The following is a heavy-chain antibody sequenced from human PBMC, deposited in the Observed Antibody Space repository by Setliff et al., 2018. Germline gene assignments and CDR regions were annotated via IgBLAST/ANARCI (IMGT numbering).Heavy chain of an antibody. CDR3: SRLVRFCTKTACQRLSGGEF. D-gene: IGHD2-8*01. V-gene: IGHV1-18*01. CDR1: GYTFNDYG. J-gene: IGHJ4*02. CDR2: IASATGKT. Sequence: ASVKVSCKTSGYTFNDYGITWVRQVPGRGLEWMGWIASATGKTYSAEKFQDRVTLTTDTSTSTAYLELRSPGSDDTAVYYCSRLVRFCTKTACQRLSGGEFWGQGTLVTVS.